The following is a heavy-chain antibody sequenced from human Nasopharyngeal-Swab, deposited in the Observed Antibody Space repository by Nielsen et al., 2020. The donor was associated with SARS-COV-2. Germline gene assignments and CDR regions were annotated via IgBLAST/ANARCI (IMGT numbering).Heavy chain of an antibody. D-gene: IGHD5-24*01. J-gene: IGHJ4*02. CDR2: IYHSGST. V-gene: IGHV4-38-2*01. CDR1: GYSISSGYY. CDR3: ARRETPEMATIHFDY. Sequence: SETLSLTCAVSGYSISSGYYWGWIRQPPGKGLEWIGSIYHSGSTYYNPSLKSRVTISVDTSKNQFSLKLSSVTAADTAVYYCARRETPEMATIHFDYWGQGTLVTVSS.